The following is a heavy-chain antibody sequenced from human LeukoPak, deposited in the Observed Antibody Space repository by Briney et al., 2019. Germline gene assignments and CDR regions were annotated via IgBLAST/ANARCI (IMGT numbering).Heavy chain of an antibody. Sequence: SETLSLTCTVSGGSISSYYWSWIRQPPGKGLEWIGYIYYSGSTNYNPSLKSRVTISVDTSKNQFSLKLSSVTAADTAVYYCARYFNAPKKYSGYEDYYYYYYMDVWGKGTTATISS. J-gene: IGHJ6*03. CDR2: IYYSGST. D-gene: IGHD5-12*01. CDR1: GGSISSYY. CDR3: ARYFNAPKKYSGYEDYYYYYYMDV. V-gene: IGHV4-59*01.